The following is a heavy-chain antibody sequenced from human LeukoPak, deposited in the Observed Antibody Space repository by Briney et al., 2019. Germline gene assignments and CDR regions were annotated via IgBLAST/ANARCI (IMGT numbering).Heavy chain of an antibody. Sequence: GESLKISCKGSGYSFSSYWIAWVRQVPGKGLEWMGIIYVGDSDTTYSPSFQGQVTISADKSINTAYLQWSGLKASDSAIYYCARLSSPYASGGIDYWGQGTLVTVSS. V-gene: IGHV5-51*01. CDR3: ARLSSPYASGGIDY. CDR1: GYSFSSYW. CDR2: IYVGDSDT. D-gene: IGHD3-10*01. J-gene: IGHJ4*02.